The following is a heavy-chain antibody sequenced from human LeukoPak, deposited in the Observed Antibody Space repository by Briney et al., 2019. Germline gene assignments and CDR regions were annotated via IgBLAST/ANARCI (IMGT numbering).Heavy chain of an antibody. V-gene: IGHV4-38-2*01. D-gene: IGHD1-1*01. Sequence: PWETLSLTCAVSGYFISSGYYWGWTRQPPGKGLEWIGSIYHSGSTYYNPSLKSRVTISVDTSKNQFSLKLSSVTAADTVVYYCARQVRPDAFDIWGQGTMVTVSS. CDR3: ARQVRPDAFDI. CDR2: IYHSGST. J-gene: IGHJ3*02. CDR1: GYFISSGYY.